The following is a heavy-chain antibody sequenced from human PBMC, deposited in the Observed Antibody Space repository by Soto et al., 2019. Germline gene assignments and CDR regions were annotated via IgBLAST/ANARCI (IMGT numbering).Heavy chain of an antibody. CDR1: GYTFTSHN. J-gene: IGHJ5*02. CDR2: INPGGGST. V-gene: IGHV1-46*01. CDR3: ARGRKDYDFWSGLGFDP. Sequence: ASVKVSCKAPGYTFTSHNMHWVRQAPGQGLEWMGIINPGGGSTSYAQKFQGRVTMTTDTSTSTAYMELRSLRSDDTAVYYCARGRKDYDFWSGLGFDPWGQGTLVTVSS. D-gene: IGHD3-3*01.